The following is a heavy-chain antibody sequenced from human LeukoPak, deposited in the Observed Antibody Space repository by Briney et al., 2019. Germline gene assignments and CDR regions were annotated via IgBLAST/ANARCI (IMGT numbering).Heavy chain of an antibody. CDR1: GFTFSSYT. CDR2: ISSSSSYI. V-gene: IGHV3-21*01. Sequence: PGRSLRLSCAASGFTFSSYTMNCVRHAPGKGLEWVSSISSSSSYIYYADSVKGRLTISRDNAKNSLYLQMNSLGAEDTAVYYCARDPTPRYCSGGSCYTHYGMDVWGQGTTVTVSS. J-gene: IGHJ6*01. D-gene: IGHD2-15*01. CDR3: ARDPTPRYCSGGSCYTHYGMDV.